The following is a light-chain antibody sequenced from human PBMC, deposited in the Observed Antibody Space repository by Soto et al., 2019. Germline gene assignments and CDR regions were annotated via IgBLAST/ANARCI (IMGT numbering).Light chain of an antibody. CDR2: DVD. CDR1: SSDVGGYNY. CDR3: TSYTIINTVV. Sequence: QSVLTQPASVSGSPGQSITISCTGTSSDVGGYNYVSWYQQHPGKAPKLMIYDVDVRPSGVSNRFSGSKSGNTASLTISGLQTQGEADYYCTSYTIINTVVFGGGTKLTVL. J-gene: IGLJ2*01. V-gene: IGLV2-14*03.